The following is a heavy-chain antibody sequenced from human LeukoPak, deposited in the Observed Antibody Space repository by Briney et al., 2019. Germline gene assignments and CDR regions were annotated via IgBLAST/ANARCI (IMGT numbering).Heavy chain of an antibody. CDR1: GFTFSTYI. D-gene: IGHD6-6*01. CDR2: ISRSSSTI. Sequence: GGSLRLSCAASGFTFSTYIMNWVRQTPGKGLEWVSYISRSSSTIYYADSVKGRFTISRDNAKNSVYLQMNSLRAEDTAVYYCARDPYSSSSFDYWGQGTLVTVSS. V-gene: IGHV3-48*01. CDR3: ARDPYSSSSFDY. J-gene: IGHJ4*02.